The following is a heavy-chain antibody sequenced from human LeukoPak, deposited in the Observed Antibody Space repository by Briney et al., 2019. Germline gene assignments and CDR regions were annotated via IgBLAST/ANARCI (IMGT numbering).Heavy chain of an antibody. CDR1: GFTLSSYE. CDR2: ISSSGSNK. Sequence: GGSLRLSCAASGFTLSSYEMNWVRQAPGRGLEGVSYISSSGSNKYYADSVKGRFTISRDNAKNSLYLQMNSLRAEDTAVYYCARSDGYPPNYYYGMDVWGQGTTVTVSS. J-gene: IGHJ6*02. D-gene: IGHD5-24*01. V-gene: IGHV3-48*03. CDR3: ARSDGYPPNYYYGMDV.